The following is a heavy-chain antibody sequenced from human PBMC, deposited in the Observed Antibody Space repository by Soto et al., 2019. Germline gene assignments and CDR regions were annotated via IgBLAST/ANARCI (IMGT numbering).Heavy chain of an antibody. J-gene: IGHJ6*02. CDR1: GYSFTDYH. D-gene: IGHD2-8*01. V-gene: IGHV1-2*04. Sequence: ASVKVSCKASGYSFTDYHIHWVRQAPGQGLEWLGRINPKSGGTSTAQKFQGWVTMTTDTSISTASMELTRLTSDDTAIYYCARGDSTDRSKGVSYFFYNHDMDVWGQGTTVTV. CDR3: ARGDSTDRSKGVSYFFYNHDMDV. CDR2: INPKSGGT.